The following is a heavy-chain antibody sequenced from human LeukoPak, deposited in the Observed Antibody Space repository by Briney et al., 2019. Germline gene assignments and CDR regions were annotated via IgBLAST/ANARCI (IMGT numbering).Heavy chain of an antibody. CDR2: ISDSGNTM. Sequence: GGSLRLSCAASGFTFSGHYMTWIRQAPGKGLEWVSYISDSGNTMYYADSVKGRFTISRDNARNSLFLQMNSLRAEDTAVYYCARRLTRPERLDSWGQGTLVTVSS. J-gene: IGHJ4*02. D-gene: IGHD3-9*01. V-gene: IGHV3-11*01. CDR1: GFTFSGHY. CDR3: ARRLTRPERLDS.